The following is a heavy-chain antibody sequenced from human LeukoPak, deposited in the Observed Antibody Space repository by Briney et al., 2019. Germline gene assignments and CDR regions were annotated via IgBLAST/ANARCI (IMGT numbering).Heavy chain of an antibody. J-gene: IGHJ5*02. CDR2: VSDGR. CDR3: VKECEGHSYAPKTGPPT. D-gene: IGHD5-18*01. Sequence: GGSLRLSCAASGFSFSSCAMSWVRQAPGKGPQWVSGVSDGRYYADSLKGRFTISRDNSANTVYLQMNNLADEDTAVYYCVKECEGHSYAPKTGPPTWGQGTLVTVSS. CDR1: GFSFSSCA. V-gene: IGHV3-23*01.